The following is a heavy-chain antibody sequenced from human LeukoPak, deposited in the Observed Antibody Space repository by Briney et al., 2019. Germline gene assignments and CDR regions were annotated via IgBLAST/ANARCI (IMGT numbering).Heavy chain of an antibody. CDR2: IYYSGST. CDR3: AKTSTYYDILTGYQYYFDY. Sequence: KSGGSLRLSCAASGFTFSDYYMSWIRQAPGKGLEWVGSIYYSGSTYYNPSLRSRVTISVDTSKNQFSLKLSSVTAADTALYYCAKTSTYYDILTGYQYYFDYWGQGTLVTVSS. CDR1: GFTFSDYY. D-gene: IGHD3-9*01. J-gene: IGHJ4*02. V-gene: IGHV4-59*05.